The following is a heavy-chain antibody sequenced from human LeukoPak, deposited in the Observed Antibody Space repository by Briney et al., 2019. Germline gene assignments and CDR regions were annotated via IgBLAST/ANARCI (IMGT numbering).Heavy chain of an antibody. J-gene: IGHJ6*02. CDR2: ISWNSGSI. D-gene: IGHD3-22*01. V-gene: IGHV3-9*01. CDR1: GFTFDDYA. Sequence: GGSLRLSCAASGFTFDDYAMHWVRQAPGKGLEWVSGISWNSGSIGYADSVKGRFTISRDNAKNSLYLQMNSLRAEDTALYYCVKGYYYDSSGYSGPYYYGMDVWGQGTTVTVSS. CDR3: VKGYYYDSSGYSGPYYYGMDV.